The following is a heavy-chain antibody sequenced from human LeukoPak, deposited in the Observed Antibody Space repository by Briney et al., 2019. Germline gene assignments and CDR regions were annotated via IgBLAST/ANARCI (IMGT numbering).Heavy chain of an antibody. D-gene: IGHD2-15*01. CDR2: IYYSGTT. CDR3: ARAVYCGGGNCYVYWYFDL. CDR1: GGSIRSSSYY. V-gene: IGHV4-39*07. Sequence: SETLSLTCTVSGGSIRSSSYYWGWMRQPPGKGLEWIGGIYYSGTTYYNPSLKSQVTISVDTSKNQLSLKLSSVTAADTAVYYCARAVYCGGGNCYVYWYFDLWGRGTLVTVSS. J-gene: IGHJ2*01.